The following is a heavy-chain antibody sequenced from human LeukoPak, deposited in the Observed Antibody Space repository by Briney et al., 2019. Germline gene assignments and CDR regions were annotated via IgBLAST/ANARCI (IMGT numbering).Heavy chain of an antibody. Sequence: ASVRVSCKASGYTFTGYYMHWVRQAPGRGLEWMGWINPNSGGTNYAQKFQGGVTMTRDTSITTAYMELSRLGSDDTAVYYCARASLDKNNDHVDYWGQGTLVTVSS. J-gene: IGHJ4*02. V-gene: IGHV1-2*02. CDR1: GYTFTGYY. CDR3: ARASLDKNNDHVDY. CDR2: INPNSGGT. D-gene: IGHD3-16*01.